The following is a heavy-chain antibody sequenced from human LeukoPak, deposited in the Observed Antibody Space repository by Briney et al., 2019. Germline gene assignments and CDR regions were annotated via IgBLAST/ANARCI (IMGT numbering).Heavy chain of an antibody. CDR3: AIEGGDSSPLGY. D-gene: IGHD6-6*01. CDR2: IYYSGST. CDR1: GGSISSSSYY. Sequence: ASETLSLTCTVSGGSISSSSYYWGWIRQPPGKGLEWIGSIYYSGSTYYNPSLKSRVTISVDTSKNQFSLKLSSVTAADTAVYYCAIEGGDSSPLGYWGQGTLVTVSS. V-gene: IGHV4-39*07. J-gene: IGHJ4*02.